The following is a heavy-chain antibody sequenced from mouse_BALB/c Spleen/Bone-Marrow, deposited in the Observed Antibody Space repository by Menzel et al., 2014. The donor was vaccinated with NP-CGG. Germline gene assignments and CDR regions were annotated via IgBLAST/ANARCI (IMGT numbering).Heavy chain of an antibody. CDR3: TRVTMAMDY. CDR2: IYPGNSDT. V-gene: IGHV1-5*01. D-gene: IGHD1-1*02. Sequence: KESCKASGYSFTSYWMHWVKQRPGQGLEWIGAIYPGNSDTSYNQKFKGKAKLTAVTSATTAYMEFSSLTNEDSAVYYCTRVTMAMDYWGQGTSVTVSS. J-gene: IGHJ4*01. CDR1: GYSFTSYW.